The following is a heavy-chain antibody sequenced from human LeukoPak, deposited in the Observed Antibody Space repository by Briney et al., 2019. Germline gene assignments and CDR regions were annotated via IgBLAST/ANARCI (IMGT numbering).Heavy chain of an antibody. D-gene: IGHD4-17*01. CDR2: ISYDGSNK. CDR3: AGVGYGDYLMAFDI. Sequence: GGSLRLSCAASGFTFSSYSMHWVRQAPGKGLEWVAVISYDGSNKYYADSVKGRFTISRDNSKNTLYLQMNSLRAEDTAVYYCAGVGYGDYLMAFDIWGQGTMVTVSS. J-gene: IGHJ3*02. CDR1: GFTFSSYS. V-gene: IGHV3-30-3*01.